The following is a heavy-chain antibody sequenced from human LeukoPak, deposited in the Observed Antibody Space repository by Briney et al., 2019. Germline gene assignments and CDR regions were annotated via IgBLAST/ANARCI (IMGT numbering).Heavy chain of an antibody. Sequence: ASVKVSCKASGYTFTGYYMHWVRQAPGQGLEWMGWINPNSGGTNYAQKSQGRVTMTRDTSISTAYMELSRLRSDDTAVYYCARDGSGWYTSFDAFDIWGQGTMVTVSS. J-gene: IGHJ3*02. CDR1: GYTFTGYY. D-gene: IGHD6-19*01. CDR2: INPNSGGT. CDR3: ARDGSGWYTSFDAFDI. V-gene: IGHV1-2*02.